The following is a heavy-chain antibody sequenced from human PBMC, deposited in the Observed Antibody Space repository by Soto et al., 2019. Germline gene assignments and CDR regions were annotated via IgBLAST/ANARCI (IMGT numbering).Heavy chain of an antibody. CDR2: INHSGST. D-gene: IGHD6-13*01. V-gene: IGHV4-34*01. Sequence: PSETLSLTCAVYGGSFSGYYWSWIHQPPGKGLEWIGEINHSGSTNYNPSLKSRVTISVGTSKNQFSLKLSSVTAADTAVYYCARVSGMAAAVTYNWFDPWGQGTLVTVSS. CDR3: ARVSGMAAAVTYNWFDP. CDR1: GGSFSGYY. J-gene: IGHJ5*02.